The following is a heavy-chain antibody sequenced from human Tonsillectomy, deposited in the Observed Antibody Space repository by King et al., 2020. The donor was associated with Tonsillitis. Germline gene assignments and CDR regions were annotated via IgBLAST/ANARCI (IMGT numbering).Heavy chain of an antibody. D-gene: IGHD3-10*01. CDR3: ARGGRGRADY. J-gene: IGHJ4*02. Sequence: VQLQQWGAGLLKPSETLSLTCAVYGGSFSDYYWTWIRQPPGKGLEWIGEINHSGTSNYNPAPKSRVTISVDTSKNQFSLKLSSVTAADTAAHYCARGGRGRADYWGQGTLVTVS. V-gene: IGHV4-34*01. CDR2: INHSGTS. CDR1: GGSFSDYY.